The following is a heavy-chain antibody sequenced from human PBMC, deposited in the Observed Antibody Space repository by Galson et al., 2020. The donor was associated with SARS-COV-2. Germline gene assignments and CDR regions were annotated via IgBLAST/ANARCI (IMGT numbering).Heavy chain of an antibody. CDR3: ARDLSGSGWSPSFAY. CDR2: IYSGGNT. V-gene: IGHV3-66*01. D-gene: IGHD6-19*01. Sequence: GESLKISCAASGFTVSSNYMSWVRQAPGKGLEWVSDIYSGGNTYYADSVKGRSTISRDSSKNTLYLQINSLRAEDTAVYYCARDLSGSGWSPSFAYWGRGTLVTVSS. CDR1: GFTVSSNY. J-gene: IGHJ4*02.